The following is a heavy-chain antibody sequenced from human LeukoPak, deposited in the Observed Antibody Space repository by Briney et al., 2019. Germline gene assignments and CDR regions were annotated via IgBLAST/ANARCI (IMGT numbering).Heavy chain of an antibody. CDR1: GGSISSGGYY. V-gene: IGHV4-31*03. CDR2: IYYSGST. J-gene: IGHJ6*02. Sequence: MTSETLSLTCTISGGSISSGGYYWSWIRQHPGKGLEWIGYIYYSGSTYYNPSLKSRVTISVDTSKNQFSLKLSSVTAADTAVYYCARAGGWFNYYYGMDVWGQGTTVTVSS. CDR3: ARAGGWFNYYYGMDV. D-gene: IGHD6-19*01.